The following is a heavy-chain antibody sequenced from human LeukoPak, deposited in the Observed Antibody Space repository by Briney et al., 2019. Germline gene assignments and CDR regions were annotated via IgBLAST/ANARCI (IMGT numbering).Heavy chain of an antibody. Sequence: ASVKVSCKASGGTFSSYAISWVRQAPGQGLVWMGRIIPIFGIANYAQKFQGRVTITADKSTSTAYMELSSLRSEDTAVYYCARATEIVGAANLDPWGQGTLVTVSS. V-gene: IGHV1-69*04. CDR2: IIPIFGIA. CDR3: ARATEIVGAANLDP. J-gene: IGHJ5*02. CDR1: GGTFSSYA. D-gene: IGHD1-26*01.